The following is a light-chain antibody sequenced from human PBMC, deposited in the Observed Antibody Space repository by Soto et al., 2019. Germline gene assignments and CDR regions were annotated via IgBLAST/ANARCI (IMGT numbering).Light chain of an antibody. Sequence: ALRMTQSPSSFSASTGDRVTITCRASQGISSYLAWYQQKPGKAPKLLIYAASTLQSGVPSRFSGSGSGTDFTLTISCLQSEDGATYDGQQYYSYPRTFGQGTKVDI. CDR1: QGISSY. CDR3: QQYYSYPRT. V-gene: IGKV1-8*01. J-gene: IGKJ1*01. CDR2: AAS.